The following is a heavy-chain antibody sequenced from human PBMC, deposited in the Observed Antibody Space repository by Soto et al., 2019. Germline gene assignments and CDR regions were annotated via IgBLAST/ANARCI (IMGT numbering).Heavy chain of an antibody. CDR2: ISYDGSNK. V-gene: IGHV3-30-3*01. Sequence: QAVGSLRLSCAASRLTFRSYAMHWARQAPGKGLEWVAVISYDGSNKYYADSVKGRFTISRDNSKNTLYLQMNSLRAEDTAVYYCARETYYYDSSGPSAFDIWGQGTMVTVS. CDR3: ARETYYYDSSGPSAFDI. J-gene: IGHJ3*02. CDR1: RLTFRSYA. D-gene: IGHD3-22*01.